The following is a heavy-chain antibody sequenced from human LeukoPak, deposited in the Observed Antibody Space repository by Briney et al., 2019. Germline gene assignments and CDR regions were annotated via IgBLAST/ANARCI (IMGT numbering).Heavy chain of an antibody. D-gene: IGHD3-10*01. CDR1: GFTFSSYG. Sequence: PGGSLRLSCAASGFTFSSYGMHWVRQAPGKGLEWVTVISYDGGNKYYADSVKGRFTISRDNSKDTLYLQMNSLRAEDTAVYYCAKTFYGSGSYYRVDYWGQGTLVTVSS. J-gene: IGHJ4*02. CDR3: AKTFYGSGSYYRVDY. CDR2: ISYDGGNK. V-gene: IGHV3-30*18.